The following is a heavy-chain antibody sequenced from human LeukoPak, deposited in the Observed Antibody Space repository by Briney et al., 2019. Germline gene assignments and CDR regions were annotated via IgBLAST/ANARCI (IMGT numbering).Heavy chain of an antibody. CDR2: IYHSGST. D-gene: IGHD5-18*01. CDR1: GGSISSSSYY. Sequence: SETLSLTCTVSGGSISSSSYYWGWIRQPPGKGLEWIGSIYHSGSTYYNPSLKSRVTISVDTSKNQFSLKLSSVTAADTAVYYCARPRSGYSYGPYYFDYWGQGTLVTVSS. V-gene: IGHV4-39*07. CDR3: ARPRSGYSYGPYYFDY. J-gene: IGHJ4*02.